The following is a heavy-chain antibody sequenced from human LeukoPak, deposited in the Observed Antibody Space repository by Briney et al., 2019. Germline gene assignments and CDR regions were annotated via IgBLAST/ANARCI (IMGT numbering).Heavy chain of an antibody. V-gene: IGHV1-2*02. CDR2: INPNNGGT. CDR1: GYIFSGYY. J-gene: IGHJ4*02. D-gene: IGHD3-22*01. Sequence: ASVKVSCKASGYIFSGYYMHWLRQAPGQGLEWMGWINPNNGGTKSAQKFQGRVTMTRDTSISTAYMELSRLRSDDTAMYYCARDRYYDSSGSDSWGQGTLVTVS. CDR3: ARDRYYDSSGSDS.